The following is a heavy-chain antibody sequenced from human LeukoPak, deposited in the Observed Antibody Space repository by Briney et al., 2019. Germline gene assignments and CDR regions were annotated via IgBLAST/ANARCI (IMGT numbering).Heavy chain of an antibody. D-gene: IGHD3-10*01. CDR2: ISAYNGNT. CDR1: GYTFTSYG. CDR3: AREGLWFGELRYYYYYMDV. Sequence: ASVKVSCKASGYTFTSYGISWVRQAPGQGLEWMGWISAYNGNTNYAQKLQGRVTMTTDTSTSTAYMELRSLRSDDTAVYYCAREGLWFGELRYYYYYMDVWGKGTTVTISS. J-gene: IGHJ6*03. V-gene: IGHV1-18*01.